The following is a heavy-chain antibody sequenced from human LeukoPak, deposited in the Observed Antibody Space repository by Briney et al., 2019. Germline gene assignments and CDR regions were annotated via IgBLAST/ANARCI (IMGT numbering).Heavy chain of an antibody. CDR1: GGSISNGGYY. CDR3: ARDLRYCSGGSCYSGDWFDP. D-gene: IGHD2-15*01. V-gene: IGHV4-31*03. Sequence: SQTLSLTCTVSGGSISNGGYYWSWIRQHPGKGLEWIGYIYFSGSTYYNPSLKGRVTISVDTSKNQFSLKLISVTTADTAVYYCARDLRYCSGGSCYSGDWFDPWGQGTLVTVSS. J-gene: IGHJ5*02. CDR2: IYFSGST.